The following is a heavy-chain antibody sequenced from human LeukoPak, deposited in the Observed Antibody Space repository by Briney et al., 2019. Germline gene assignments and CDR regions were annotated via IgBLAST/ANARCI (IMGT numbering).Heavy chain of an antibody. CDR3: ARSPPGQTAALSDGMDV. D-gene: IGHD6-13*01. J-gene: IGHJ6*02. Sequence: GASVKVSCKASGYTFTSYYMHWVRQAPGQGLEWMGIINPSGGSTSYAQKFQGRVTMTRDTSTSTVYMELSSLRSEDTAVYHCARSPPGQTAALSDGMDVWGQGTTVTVSS. V-gene: IGHV1-46*01. CDR2: INPSGGST. CDR1: GYTFTSYY.